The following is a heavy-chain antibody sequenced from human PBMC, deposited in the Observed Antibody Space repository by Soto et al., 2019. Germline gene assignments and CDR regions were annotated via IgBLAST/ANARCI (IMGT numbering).Heavy chain of an antibody. Sequence: GGSLRLSCAASGFTFSSYVMHWVRQAPGKGLEWVAHISYDGNNKYYADSVKGRFTISRDNFKNTLYLQMSSLRADDTAVYYCAKENGYSSSWFEFDYWGQGTLVTVSS. V-gene: IGHV3-30*18. CDR3: AKENGYSSSWFEFDY. D-gene: IGHD6-13*01. CDR1: GFTFSSYV. CDR2: ISYDGNNK. J-gene: IGHJ4*02.